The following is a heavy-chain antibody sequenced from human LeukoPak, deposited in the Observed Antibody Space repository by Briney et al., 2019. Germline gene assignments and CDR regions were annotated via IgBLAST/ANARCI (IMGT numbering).Heavy chain of an antibody. D-gene: IGHD5-24*01. CDR2: IYYSGST. J-gene: IGHJ4*02. Sequence: SETLSLTCTVFGGSISSYYWSWIRQPPGKGLEWIGYIYYSGSTNYNPSLKSRVTISVDTSKNQFSLKLSSVTAADTAVYYCARVRRPMATMYYFDYWGQGTLVTVSS. V-gene: IGHV4-59*01. CDR3: ARVRRPMATMYYFDY. CDR1: GGSISSYY.